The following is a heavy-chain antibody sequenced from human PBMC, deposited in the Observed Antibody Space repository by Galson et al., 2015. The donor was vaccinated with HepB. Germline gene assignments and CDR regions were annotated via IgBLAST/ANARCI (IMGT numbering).Heavy chain of an antibody. V-gene: IGHV1-46*03. CDR1: GYTFTSYY. CDR3: ARDPHYYDSSGYPED. J-gene: IGHJ4*02. CDR2: INPSGGST. Sequence: SVKVSCKASGYTFTSYYMHWVRQAPGQGLEWMGIINPSGGSTSYAQKFQGRVTMTRDTSTSTVYMELSSLRSEDTAVYYCARDPHYYDSSGYPEDWGQGTLVTVSS. D-gene: IGHD3-22*01.